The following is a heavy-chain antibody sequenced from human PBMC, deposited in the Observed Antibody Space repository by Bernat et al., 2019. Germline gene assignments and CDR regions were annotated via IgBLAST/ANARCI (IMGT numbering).Heavy chain of an antibody. D-gene: IGHD3-22*01. V-gene: IGHV1-18*01. CDR2: ISAYNGNT. Sequence: QVQLVQSGAEVKKPGASVKVSCKASGYTFTSYGISWVRQVPGQGLEWMGWISAYNGNTNYAQKLQGRVTMTTDTSTSTAYMELRSLRSDDTAVYYCVVTYYYGSSGYYKDYWGQGTLVTVSS. CDR1: GYTFTSYG. J-gene: IGHJ4*02. CDR3: VVTYYYGSSGYYKDY.